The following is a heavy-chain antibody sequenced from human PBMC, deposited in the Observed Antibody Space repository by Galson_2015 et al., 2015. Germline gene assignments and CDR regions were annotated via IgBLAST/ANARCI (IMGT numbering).Heavy chain of an antibody. CDR3: ARLTPDAYYYIDV. J-gene: IGHJ6*03. V-gene: IGHV4-39*01. CDR2: IYYGGST. CDR1: GGSISSSSYY. Sequence: SETLSLTCTVSGGSISSSSYYWGWIRQPPGKGLEWIGSIYYGGSTYYNPSLKSRVTISVDTSKNQFSLKLSSVTAADTAVYFCARLTPDAYYYIDVWGKGTTVTVSS.